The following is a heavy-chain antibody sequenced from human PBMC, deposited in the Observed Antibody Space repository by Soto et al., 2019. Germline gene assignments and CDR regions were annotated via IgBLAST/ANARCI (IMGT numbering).Heavy chain of an antibody. CDR1: GFTFVNYA. Sequence: EVQLLESGGGQVQPGGSLTLSCAASGFTFVNYAMSWVRQAPGKGLEWISLIDYSGDNTYYADSVRGRFTISRDNLKSTLHLQMRSLPAEDTAVYYCAKREGYGSVDYWGQGTLVAVSS. D-gene: IGHD1-1*01. CDR3: AKREGYGSVDY. J-gene: IGHJ4*02. CDR2: IDYSGDNT. V-gene: IGHV3-23*01.